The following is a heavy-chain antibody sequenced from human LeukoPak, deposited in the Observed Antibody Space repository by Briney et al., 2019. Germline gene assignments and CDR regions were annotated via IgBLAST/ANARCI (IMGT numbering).Heavy chain of an antibody. CDR3: ARGWAAAGLVYYYYTYV. D-gene: IGHD6-13*01. CDR1: GGSFSGYY. J-gene: IGHJ6*03. V-gene: IGHV4-34*01. Sequence: SETLSLTCAVYGGSFSGYYWSWIRQPPGKGLEWIGEINHSGSTNYNPSLKSRVTISVDTSKNQFALKLSSVTAADTAVYYCARGWAAAGLVYYYYTYVWGKGTTVTVSS. CDR2: INHSGST.